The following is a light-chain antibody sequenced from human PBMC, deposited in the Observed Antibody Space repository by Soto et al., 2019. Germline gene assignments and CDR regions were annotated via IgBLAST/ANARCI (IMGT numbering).Light chain of an antibody. V-gene: IGKV3-20*01. CDR2: GAS. CDR3: QQYGGSPLYT. J-gene: IGKJ3*01. CDR1: QTVNSHY. Sequence: EIELTQSPGTLSLSPGERATLSCRASQTVNSHYLAWYQQKPGQAPRLLIYGASSRSTGVPDRFSGSGSGTHFTLTITRLEPEDSAVYYCQQYGGSPLYTFGPGTKVEIK.